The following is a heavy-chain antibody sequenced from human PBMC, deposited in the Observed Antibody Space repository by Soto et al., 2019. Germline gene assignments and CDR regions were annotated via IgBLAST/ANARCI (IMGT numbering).Heavy chain of an antibody. Sequence: DVSLRLSCAASRFTFSSYAMSWVRQAPGKEQERVPAIIGSGGSTYYADSVKGRFTISRDNSKNTLSLKMSSLRPEETAVYYSASSSSMVRGALPSYYYSYYGMDVWGQGTTFTVSS. CDR1: RFTFSSYA. D-gene: IGHD3-10*01. V-gene: IGHV3-23*01. J-gene: IGHJ6*02. CDR3: ASSSSMVRGALPSYYYSYYGMDV. CDR2: IIGSGGST.